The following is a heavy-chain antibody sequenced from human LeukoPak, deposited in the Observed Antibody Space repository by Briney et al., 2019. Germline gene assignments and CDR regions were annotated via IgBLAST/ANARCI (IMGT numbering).Heavy chain of an antibody. J-gene: IGHJ4*02. CDR1: GFTLSSYA. D-gene: IGHD5-18*01. CDR2: ISGSGGST. V-gene: IGHV3-23*01. CDR3: AKVYSYGHEAYFDY. Sequence: GGSLRLSCAASGFTLSSYAMSWVRQAPGKGLEWVSAISGSGGSTYYADSVKGRFTISRDNSKNTLYLQMNSLRAEDTAVYYCAKVYSYGHEAYFDYWGQGTLVTVSS.